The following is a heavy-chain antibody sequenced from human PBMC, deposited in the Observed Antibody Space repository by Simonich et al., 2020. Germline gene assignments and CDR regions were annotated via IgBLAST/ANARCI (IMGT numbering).Heavy chain of an antibody. D-gene: IGHD2-15*01. CDR3: ARASRGTWWYYYFDY. CDR1: GYTFTSYG. CDR2: ISDQNGNT. V-gene: IGHV1-18*01. J-gene: IGHJ4*02. Sequence: QVQLVQSGAEVKKPGASVKVSCKASGYTFTSYGISWVRQAPGQGLEWMGRISDQNGNTNYAQKLQGRVTMTTDTSPSTAYMELRSLSSDDTAVYYCARASRGTWWYYYFDYWGQGTLVTVSS.